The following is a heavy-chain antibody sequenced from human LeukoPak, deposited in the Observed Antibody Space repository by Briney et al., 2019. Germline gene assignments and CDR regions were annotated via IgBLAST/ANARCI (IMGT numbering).Heavy chain of an antibody. Sequence: GGSLRLSCAASGFTFSDYYMSWIRQAPGKGLEWISYVSSRGTTINYADSVKGRFTISRDNAKNSLYLQMNSLRAEDTAVYYCARDRIEFDYWGQGTLVTVSS. CDR2: VSSRGTTI. J-gene: IGHJ4*02. V-gene: IGHV3-11*04. CDR3: ARDRIEFDY. CDR1: GFTFSDYY.